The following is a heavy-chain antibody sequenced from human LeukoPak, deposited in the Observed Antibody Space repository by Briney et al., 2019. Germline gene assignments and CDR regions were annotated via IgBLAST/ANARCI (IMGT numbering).Heavy chain of an antibody. D-gene: IGHD3-10*01. CDR2: IRSKAYGGTT. Sequence: GGSLRLSCTASGFTFGDYAMSWVRQAPGKGLEWVGFIRSKAYGGTTEYAASVKGRFTISRDDSNSIAFLQMNSLKTEDTAVYYCTGVYFDYWGQGTLVTVSS. J-gene: IGHJ4*02. V-gene: IGHV3-49*04. CDR3: TGVYFDY. CDR1: GFTFGDYA.